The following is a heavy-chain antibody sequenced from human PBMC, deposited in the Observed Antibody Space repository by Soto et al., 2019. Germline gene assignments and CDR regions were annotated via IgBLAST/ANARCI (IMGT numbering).Heavy chain of an antibody. CDR2: ISAHNGNT. J-gene: IGHJ4*02. CDR3: GRGRYGDY. CDR1: GYDFTTYG. D-gene: IGHD1-1*01. V-gene: IGHV1-18*01. Sequence: QVHLVQSGAEVKKPGASVKVSCKGSGYDFTTYGITWVRQAPGQGLEWMAWISAHNGNTDYAQKLQGRVTVTRDTSTSTAYMELRSRRSDATAMYYCGRGRYGDYWGQGALVTVSS.